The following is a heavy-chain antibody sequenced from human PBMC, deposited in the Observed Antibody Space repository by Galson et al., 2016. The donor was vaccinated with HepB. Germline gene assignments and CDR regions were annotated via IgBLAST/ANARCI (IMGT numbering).Heavy chain of an antibody. CDR3: ARAGFKGFSNGMDV. CDR2: INTDGRRT. Sequence: SLRLSCAASGFTFSSYWMHWVRQAPWRGLVWVSRINTDGRRTNYADSVKGRVTISRDNAKNTLYLQMNSLRAEDTAVYYCARAGFKGFSNGMDVWGQGTTVTVSS. D-gene: IGHD2/OR15-2a*01. J-gene: IGHJ6*02. CDR1: GFTFSSYW. V-gene: IGHV3-74*01.